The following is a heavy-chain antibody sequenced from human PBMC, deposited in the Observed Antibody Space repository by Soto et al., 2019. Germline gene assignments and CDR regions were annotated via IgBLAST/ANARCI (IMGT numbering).Heavy chain of an antibody. V-gene: IGHV4-30-4*01. Sequence: SETLSLTCTVSGGSISSGDYYWSWIRQPPGKGLEWIGYIYYSGSTYYNPSLKSRVTISVDTSKNQFSLKLSSVTAADTAVYYCARVLGSPDYDFWSGYYFDYWGQGTLVTFSS. CDR1: GGSISSGDYY. CDR3: ARVLGSPDYDFWSGYYFDY. CDR2: IYYSGST. J-gene: IGHJ4*02. D-gene: IGHD3-3*01.